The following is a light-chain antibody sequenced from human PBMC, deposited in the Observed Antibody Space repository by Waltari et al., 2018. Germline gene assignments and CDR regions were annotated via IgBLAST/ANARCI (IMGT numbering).Light chain of an antibody. Sequence: QSVLTQPPSVSGAPGQRVTISCTGSSPNIGAGYDVPWSQQLPGTAPKLLIYGNSNRPSGVPDRFSGSKSGTSASLAITGLQAEDEADYYCQSYDSSLSGSNVVFGGGTKLTVL. J-gene: IGLJ2*01. CDR3: QSYDSSLSGSNVV. V-gene: IGLV1-40*01. CDR2: GNS. CDR1: SPNIGAGYD.